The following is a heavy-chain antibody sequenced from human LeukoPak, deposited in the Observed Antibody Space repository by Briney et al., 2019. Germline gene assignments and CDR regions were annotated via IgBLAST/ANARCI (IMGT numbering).Heavy chain of an antibody. CDR3: ARVRYYDSSGLDAFDI. CDR1: GXTFSGYS. V-gene: IGHV3-53*01. J-gene: IGHJ3*02. CDR2: IYSGGST. D-gene: IGHD3-22*01. Sequence: PGGSLRLSCAASGXTFSGYSVTWVRQAPGKGLEWVSVIYSGGSTYYADSVKGRFTISRDDSKNTLYLQMNSLRAEDTAVYYCARVRYYDSSGLDAFDIWGQGTMVTVSS.